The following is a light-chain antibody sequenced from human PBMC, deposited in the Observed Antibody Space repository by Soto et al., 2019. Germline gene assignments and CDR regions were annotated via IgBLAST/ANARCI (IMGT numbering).Light chain of an antibody. Sequence: DIVMTQSPASLAVSLGERATINCKSSQSVLYSSYNKDFLAWYQQKPGQAPKLLIYWASTREAGVPDRFSGGGSGTDFTLTISSLQAEDVAVYYCQQYSTTPLTFGGGTKVEIK. CDR2: WAS. V-gene: IGKV4-1*01. J-gene: IGKJ4*01. CDR3: QQYSTTPLT. CDR1: QSVLYSSYNKDF.